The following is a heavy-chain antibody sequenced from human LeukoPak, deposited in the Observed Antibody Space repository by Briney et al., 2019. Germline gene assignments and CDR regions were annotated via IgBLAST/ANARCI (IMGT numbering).Heavy chain of an antibody. V-gene: IGHV3-11*01. CDR2: ISGSRRIT. J-gene: IGHJ2*01. D-gene: IGHD6-19*01. CDR3: ASHAVTSVRYFDL. Sequence: GGSLRLSCGASGFSFSDYYMSWIRQAPGKGLEWVSYISGSRRITYYADSVKGRFTISRDNAKNSLFLQMNNLTAADTALYYCASHAVTSVRYFDLWGRGTLVIVSS. CDR1: GFSFSDYY.